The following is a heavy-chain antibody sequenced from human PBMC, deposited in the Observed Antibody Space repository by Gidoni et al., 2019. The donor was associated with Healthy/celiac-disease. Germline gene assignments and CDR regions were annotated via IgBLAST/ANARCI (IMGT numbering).Heavy chain of an antibody. D-gene: IGHD6-6*01. CDR3: ARAPGGGVWQKNYYYYGMDV. V-gene: IGHV4-34*01. CDR2: INHSGST. Sequence: QVQLQQWGAGLLKPSETLSLTCAVYGGSFSGYYCSWLRQPPGKGLEWIGEINHSGSTNYNPSLKSRVTISVDTSKNQFSLKLSSVTAADTAVYYCARAPGGGVWQKNYYYYGMDVWGQGTTVTVSS. J-gene: IGHJ6*02. CDR1: GGSFSGYY.